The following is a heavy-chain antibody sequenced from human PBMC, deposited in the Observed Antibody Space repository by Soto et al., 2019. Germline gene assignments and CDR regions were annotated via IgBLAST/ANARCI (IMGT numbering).Heavy chain of an antibody. CDR2: INPNRGGA. CDR1: GYTFTGYY. Sequence: QVQLVQSGAEVKKPGASVKVSCKASGYTFTGYYMHWVRQAPGQGLEWMGWINPNRGGANYAQKFQGWATMTRDTSISTAYMELSRLRSDDTAVYYCARGPPPSEQLVSYYYGMDVWGQGTTVTVSS. CDR3: ARGPPPSEQLVSYYYGMDV. V-gene: IGHV1-2*04. D-gene: IGHD6-6*01. J-gene: IGHJ6*02.